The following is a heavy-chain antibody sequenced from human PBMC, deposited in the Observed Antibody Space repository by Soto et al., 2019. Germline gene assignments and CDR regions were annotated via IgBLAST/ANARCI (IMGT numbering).Heavy chain of an antibody. CDR2: IYYNGNT. CDR3: TRANSYSEY. CDR1: GVSISNNY. J-gene: IGHJ4*02. Sequence: QVQLQESGPGLVKPSETLSLTCTVSGVSISNNYWSWIRQPPGKGLEWIGYIYYNGNTNYNPSLKSRVTMSVDTSRNQISLKLTTVTAADTAVYYCTRANSYSEYWGQGTLVTVSS. V-gene: IGHV4-59*01. D-gene: IGHD7-27*01.